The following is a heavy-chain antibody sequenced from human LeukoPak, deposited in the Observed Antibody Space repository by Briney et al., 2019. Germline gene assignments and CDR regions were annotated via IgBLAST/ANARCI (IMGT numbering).Heavy chain of an antibody. D-gene: IGHD3-3*01. CDR2: IWNDGNNK. CDR1: GLTFTAYA. J-gene: IGHJ4*02. Sequence: SLRLSCAASGLTFTAYAMHWVRQAPGKGLEWVAVIWNDGNNKYYVDSVKGRFTISRDNSMNTLYLQMNSLRAEDTAVYYCARGTNGYYYVLDSWGQGTRVTVSS. CDR3: ARGTNGYYYVLDS. V-gene: IGHV3-33*01.